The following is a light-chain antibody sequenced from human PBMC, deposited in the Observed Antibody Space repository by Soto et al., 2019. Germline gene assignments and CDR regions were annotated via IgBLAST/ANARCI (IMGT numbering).Light chain of an antibody. V-gene: IGKV1-5*01. Sequence: WRASQSISSWLAWYQQKPGKAPKLLIYDASSLQSGVPSRFSGSGSGTDFTLTSSSVQSDLCATCADPASYRTRLPCAGGTKVDIK. CDR1: QSISSW. CDR3: PASYRTRLP. J-gene: IGKJ4*01. CDR2: DAS.